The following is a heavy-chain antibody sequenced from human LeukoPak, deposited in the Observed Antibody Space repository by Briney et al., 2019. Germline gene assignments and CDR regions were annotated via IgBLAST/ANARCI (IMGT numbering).Heavy chain of an antibody. CDR2: ISGSGGST. Sequence: GGSLRLSCAAPGFTFSSYAMSWVRQAPGKGLEWVSAISGSGGSTYYADSVKGRFTISRDNSKNTLYLQMNSLRAEDTAVYYCARDHGSSSDFDYWGQGTLVTVSS. CDR3: ARDHGSSSDFDY. J-gene: IGHJ4*02. V-gene: IGHV3-23*01. CDR1: GFTFSSYA. D-gene: IGHD6-6*01.